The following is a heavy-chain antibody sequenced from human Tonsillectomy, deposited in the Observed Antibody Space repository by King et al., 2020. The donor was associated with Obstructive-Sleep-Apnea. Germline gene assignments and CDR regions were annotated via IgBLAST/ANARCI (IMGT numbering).Heavy chain of an antibody. CDR3: AKGHTVTEGKSANWYFDL. Sequence: HVQLVESGGGVVQPGRSLRLSCAASGFTFSSYGMHWVRQAPGKGLEWVAFIRYDGSNKYYADSVKGRFTISRDNSKNTLYLQMNSLRAEDTAVYYCAKGHTVTEGKSANWYFDLWGRGTLVTVSS. CDR1: GFTFSSYG. D-gene: IGHD4-17*01. J-gene: IGHJ2*01. CDR2: IRYDGSNK. V-gene: IGHV3-30*02.